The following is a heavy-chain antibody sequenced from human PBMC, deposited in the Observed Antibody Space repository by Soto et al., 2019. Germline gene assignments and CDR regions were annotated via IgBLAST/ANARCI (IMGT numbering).Heavy chain of an antibody. CDR2: ISGSGGST. D-gene: IGHD4-17*01. CDR1: GFTFSSYA. CDR3: AKPHRLGPYYYYGMDV. V-gene: IGHV3-23*01. J-gene: IGHJ6*02. Sequence: GGSLRLSCAASGFTFSSYAMSWVRQAPGKGLEWVSAISGSGGSTYYADSVKGRFTISRDNSKNTLYLQMNSLRAEDTAVYYCAKPHRLGPYYYYGMDVWGQGTTVTVSS.